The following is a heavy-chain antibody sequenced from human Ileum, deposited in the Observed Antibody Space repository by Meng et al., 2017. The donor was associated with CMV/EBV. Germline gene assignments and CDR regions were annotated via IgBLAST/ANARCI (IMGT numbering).Heavy chain of an antibody. CDR2: ISGSGGST. J-gene: IGHJ5*02. V-gene: IGHV3-23*01. CDR1: GFTFSSYA. D-gene: IGHD6-13*01. CDR3: ARDRTPTHGYSSSWYNGWFDP. Sequence: GGSLRLSCAASGFTFSSYAMSWVRQAPGKGLEWVSAISGSGGSTYYADSVKGRFTISRDNSKNTLYLQMNSLRAEDTAVYYCARDRTPTHGYSSSWYNGWFDPWGQGTLVTVSS.